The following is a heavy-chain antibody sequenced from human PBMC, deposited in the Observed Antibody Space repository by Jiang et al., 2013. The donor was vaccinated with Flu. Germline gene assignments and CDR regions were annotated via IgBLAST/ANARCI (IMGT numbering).Heavy chain of an antibody. Sequence: GAEVKKPGASVKVSYKASGYTFTSYAMHWVRQAPGQRLEWMGWINAGNGNTKYSQKFQGRVTITRDTPASTAYMELSSLRSEDTAVYYCARGRRVTIFGVVTQNWFDPWGQGTLVTVSS. V-gene: IGHV1-3*01. CDR1: GYTFTSYA. J-gene: IGHJ5*02. CDR3: ARGRRVTIFGVVTQNWFDP. CDR2: INAGNGNT. D-gene: IGHD3-3*01.